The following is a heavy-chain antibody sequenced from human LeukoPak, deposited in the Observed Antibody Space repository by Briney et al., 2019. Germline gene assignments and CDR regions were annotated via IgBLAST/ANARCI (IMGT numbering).Heavy chain of an antibody. CDR3: VRGDCSGVSCYLPEYFRH. V-gene: IGHV1-18*01. Sequence: SVTVSCKPSGYTLTRFSISWVRQAPGHGLEWMGWISAYNGYKDYAQKLQGRVTMTTETSTNTAYMELRSPRSDDTAVYYCVRGDCSGVSCYLPEYFRHWGQSTLVTVS. D-gene: IGHD2-15*01. J-gene: IGHJ1*01. CDR1: GYTLTRFS. CDR2: ISAYNGYK.